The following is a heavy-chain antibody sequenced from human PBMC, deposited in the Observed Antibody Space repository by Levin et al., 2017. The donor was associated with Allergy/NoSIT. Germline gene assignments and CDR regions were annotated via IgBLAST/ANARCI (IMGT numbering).Heavy chain of an antibody. V-gene: IGHV3-74*01. CDR2: INTDGTST. Sequence: GESLKISCAASGFTFSTYWMHWVRQAPGKGLVWVSRINTDGTSTSYADSVKGRFTISRDNAKSTLYLQMNSLGAEDTAVYYCARDYWGYWGQGALVTVSS. J-gene: IGHJ4*02. D-gene: IGHD7-27*01. CDR1: GFTFSTYW. CDR3: ARDYWGY.